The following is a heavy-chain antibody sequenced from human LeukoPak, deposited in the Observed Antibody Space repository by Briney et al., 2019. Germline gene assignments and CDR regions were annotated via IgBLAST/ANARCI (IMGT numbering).Heavy chain of an antibody. D-gene: IGHD2-2*01. CDR3: ARGVRYCSSTSCYLRIRYYYMDV. V-gene: IGHV4-34*01. J-gene: IGHJ6*03. CDR1: GGSFSCYY. Sequence: SETLSLTCAVYGGSFSCYYWSWIRQPPGKGLEWIGEINHSGSTNYNPSLKSRATISVDTPKNQFSLKLRSVTAADTAVYYCARGVRYCSSTSCYLRIRYYYMDVWGKGTTVTVSS. CDR2: INHSGST.